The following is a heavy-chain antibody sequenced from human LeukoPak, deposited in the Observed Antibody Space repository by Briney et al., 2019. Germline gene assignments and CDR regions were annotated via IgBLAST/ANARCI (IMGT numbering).Heavy chain of an antibody. D-gene: IGHD4-11*01. CDR2: IYTSGST. CDR3: ARSKVRGYGNYVYYYGMDV. J-gene: IGHJ6*02. CDR1: GGSISNYY. Sequence: SETLSLTCTVSGGSISNYYWSWIRQPAGKGLEWIGRIYTSGSTNYNPSLKSRVTMSVDTSKNQFSLKLSSVTAADTAVYYCARSKVRGYGNYVYYYGMDVWGQGTTVTVSS. V-gene: IGHV4-4*07.